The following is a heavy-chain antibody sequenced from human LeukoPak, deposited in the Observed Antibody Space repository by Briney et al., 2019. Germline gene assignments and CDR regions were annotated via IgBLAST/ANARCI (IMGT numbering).Heavy chain of an antibody. V-gene: IGHV3-48*01. J-gene: IGHJ6*02. D-gene: IGHD3-10*01. CDR2: ISSSSSTI. CDR1: GFTFSSYS. CDR3: AASRAMVRGVKYYYGMDV. Sequence: PGGSLRLSCAASGFTFSSYSMNWVRQAPGKGLEWVSYISSSSSTIYYADSVKGRFTISRDNAKNSLYLQMNSLRAEDTAVYYCAASRAMVRGVKYYYGMDVWGQGTTVTVSS.